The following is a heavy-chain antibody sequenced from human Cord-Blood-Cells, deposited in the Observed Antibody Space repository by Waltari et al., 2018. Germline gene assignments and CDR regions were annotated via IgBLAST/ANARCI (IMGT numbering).Heavy chain of an antibody. V-gene: IGHV4-59*01. Sequence: QVQLQESGPGLVKPSETLSLTCTVPGGSISSYSWSWIRQPPGKGLEWIGYIYYSGSTNYNPSLKSRVTISVDTSKNQFSLKLSSVTAADTAVYYCARVPYGDYEGDGDYWGQGTLVTVSS. D-gene: IGHD4-17*01. CDR2: IYYSGST. CDR3: ARVPYGDYEGDGDY. CDR1: GGSISSYS. J-gene: IGHJ4*02.